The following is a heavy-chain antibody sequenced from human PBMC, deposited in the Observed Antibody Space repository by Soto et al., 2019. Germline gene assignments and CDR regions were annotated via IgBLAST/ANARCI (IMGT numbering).Heavy chain of an antibody. CDR1: GYTFTHYY. CDR2: INPNGGST. D-gene: IGHD6-13*01. Sequence: QVQLVQSGAEVKKPGASVNLSCKASGYTFTHYYIHWVRQAPGQGLEWVGIINPNGGSTNYAQNFQGRVTLTRDMATSTVYMELSSLRSEDTALYYCARKLAAGDVWGQGTLVTVAS. V-gene: IGHV1-46*01. J-gene: IGHJ4*02. CDR3: ARKLAAGDV.